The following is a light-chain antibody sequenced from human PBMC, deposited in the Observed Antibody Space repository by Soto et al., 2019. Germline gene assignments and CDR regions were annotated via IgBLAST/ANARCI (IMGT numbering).Light chain of an antibody. V-gene: IGLV2-14*01. J-gene: IGLJ3*02. CDR1: SSDVGGYNF. Sequence: QSALTQPASVSGSPGQSITISCTGTSSDVGGYNFVSWYQQHPGKAPKLIIYEVTNRPSGVSNRFSGSKSGNTASLTISGLQAEDEAEYYCNSYTSSSTLVFGGGTKLTVL. CDR2: EVT. CDR3: NSYTSSSTLV.